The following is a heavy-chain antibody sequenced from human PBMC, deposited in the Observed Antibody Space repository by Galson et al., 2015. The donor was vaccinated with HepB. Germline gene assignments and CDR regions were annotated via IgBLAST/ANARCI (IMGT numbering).Heavy chain of an antibody. CDR3: TTGGEGSSGSYTGDY. CDR1: GFTFSNAW. Sequence: SLRLSCAASGFTFSNAWMSWVRQAPGKGLEWVGRIKSKTDGGTTDYAAPVKGRFTISRDDSKNTLYLQMNSLKTEDTAVYYCTTGGEGSSGSYTGDYWGQGTLVTVSS. J-gene: IGHJ4*02. CDR2: IKSKTDGGTT. D-gene: IGHD1-26*01. V-gene: IGHV3-15*01.